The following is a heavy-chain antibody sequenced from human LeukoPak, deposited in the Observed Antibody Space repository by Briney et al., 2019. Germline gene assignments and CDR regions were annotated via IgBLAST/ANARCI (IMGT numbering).Heavy chain of an antibody. D-gene: IGHD3-22*01. CDR2: ISGSGGST. CDR1: GFTFGRHW. CDR3: ARVFRYYDSSGYFDY. V-gene: IGHV3-23*01. Sequence: GGSLRLSCRAFGFTFGRHWMSWVRQAPGEGLEWVSAISGSGGSTYYADSVKGRFTISRDNSKNTLSLQMNSLRAEDTAVYYCARVFRYYDSSGYFDYWGQGTLVTVSS. J-gene: IGHJ4*02.